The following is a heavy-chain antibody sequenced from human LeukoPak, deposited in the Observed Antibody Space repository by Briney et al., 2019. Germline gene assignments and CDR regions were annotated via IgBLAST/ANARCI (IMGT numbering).Heavy chain of an antibody. CDR2: IYSGGST. Sequence: GGSLRLSCAASGFTFSNAWMSWVRQAPGKGPEWVSVIYSGGSTYYADSVKGRFTISRDNSKNTLYLQMNSLRAEDTAVYYCARGQWELRDWGQGTLVTVSS. CDR3: ARGQWELRD. CDR1: GFTFSNAW. J-gene: IGHJ4*02. D-gene: IGHD1-26*01. V-gene: IGHV3-66*01.